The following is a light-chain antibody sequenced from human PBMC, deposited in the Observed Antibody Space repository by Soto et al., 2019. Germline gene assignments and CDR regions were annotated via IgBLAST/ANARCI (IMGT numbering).Light chain of an antibody. CDR3: TSYKRETALV. J-gene: IGLJ1*01. CDR1: SSDVGTYNY. Sequence: QSVLTQPASVSGSPGQSITISCTGTSSDVGTYNYVSWYQHHPGKAPKLIIYEVSNRPSGVSNRFSGSKSGSTASLTISGLQDEEQAASHCTSYKRETALVFGTGTKVTV. CDR2: EVS. V-gene: IGLV2-14*01.